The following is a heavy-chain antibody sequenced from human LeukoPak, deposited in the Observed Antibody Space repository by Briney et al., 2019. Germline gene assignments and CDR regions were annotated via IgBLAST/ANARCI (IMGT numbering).Heavy chain of an antibody. CDR3: ARRMSYQVLRYSDY. J-gene: IGHJ4*02. CDR2: ISSSGSTI. D-gene: IGHD3-9*01. V-gene: IGHV3-48*03. CDR1: GFTFSGYE. Sequence: PGGSLRLSCAASGFTFSGYEMNWVRQAPGKGLEWVSYISSSGSTIYYADSVKGRFTISRDNAKNSLYLQMNSLRAEDTAVYYCARRMSYQVLRYSDYWGQGTLVTVSS.